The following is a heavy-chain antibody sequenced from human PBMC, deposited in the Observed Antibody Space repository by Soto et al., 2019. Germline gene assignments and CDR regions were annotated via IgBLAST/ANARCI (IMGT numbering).Heavy chain of an antibody. J-gene: IGHJ4*02. CDR1: GGSISSYY. CDR3: ARGLGYCSSTSCYLDDY. CDR2: IYYSGST. V-gene: IGHV4-59*08. D-gene: IGHD2-2*01. Sequence: SETLSLTCTVSGGSISSYYWSWIRQPPGKGLEWIGYIYYSGSTNYNPSLKSRVTISVDTSKNQFSLKLSSVTAADTAVYYCARGLGYCSSTSCYLDDYWGQGTLVTVSS.